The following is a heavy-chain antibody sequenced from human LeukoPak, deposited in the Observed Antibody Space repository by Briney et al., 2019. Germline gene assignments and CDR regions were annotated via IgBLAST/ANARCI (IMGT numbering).Heavy chain of an antibody. Sequence: ASVKVSCKASGYTYTGYYMHWVRQAPGQGLEWMGWINPNSGGTNYAQKFQGRVTMTRDTSISTAYMELSRLRSDDTAVYYCARVTIQNALRYFDWSYWGQGTLVTVSS. J-gene: IGHJ4*02. V-gene: IGHV1-2*02. CDR2: INPNSGGT. CDR1: GYTYTGYY. CDR3: ARVTIQNALRYFDWSY. D-gene: IGHD3-9*01.